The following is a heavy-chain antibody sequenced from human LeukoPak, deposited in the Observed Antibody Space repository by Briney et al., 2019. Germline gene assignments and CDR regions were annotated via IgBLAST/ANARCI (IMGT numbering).Heavy chain of an antibody. D-gene: IGHD2-21*02. Sequence: GGSLRPSCAASGFTFSSYSINWVRQAPGKGLEWVSSISSSSSYIYYADSVKGRFTISRDNAKSSLYLQMNSLRAEDTAVYFCALGDSLFDYWGQGTLVTVSS. CDR1: GFTFSSYS. CDR2: ISSSSSYI. CDR3: ALGDSLFDY. V-gene: IGHV3-21*01. J-gene: IGHJ4*02.